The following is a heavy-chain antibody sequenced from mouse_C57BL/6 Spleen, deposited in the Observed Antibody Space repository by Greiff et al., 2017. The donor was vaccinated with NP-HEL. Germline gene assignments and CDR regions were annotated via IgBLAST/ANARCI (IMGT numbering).Heavy chain of an antibody. CDR3: ARNEGYGSSSYYAMDY. J-gene: IGHJ4*01. Sequence: QVQLKQSGPGLVQPSQSLSITCTVSGFSLTSYGVHWVRQSPGKGLEWLGVIWSGGSTDYNAAFISRLSISKDNSKSQVFFKMNSLQADDTAIYYCARNEGYGSSSYYAMDYWGQGTSVTVSS. V-gene: IGHV2-2*01. CDR2: IWSGGST. D-gene: IGHD1-1*01. CDR1: GFSLTSYG.